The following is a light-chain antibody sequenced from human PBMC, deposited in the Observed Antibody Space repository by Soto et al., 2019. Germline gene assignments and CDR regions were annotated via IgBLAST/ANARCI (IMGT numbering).Light chain of an antibody. V-gene: IGLV1-47*01. CDR3: AAWDDSLSGLYV. CDR1: SSNIGSNY. CDR2: RNN. J-gene: IGLJ1*01. Sequence: QSVLTQPPSASGTPGQRVTISCSGSSSNIGSNYVYWYQQLPGTAPKLLIYRNNQRPSGVPDRFSGSKSGTSASLAISGLGSEDEADYYCAAWDDSLSGLYVFGTGTKVTGL.